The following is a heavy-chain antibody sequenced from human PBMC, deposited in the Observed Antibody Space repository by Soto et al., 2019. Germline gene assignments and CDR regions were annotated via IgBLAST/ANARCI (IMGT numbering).Heavy chain of an antibody. CDR1: GGSFSGYY. CDR2: INHSGST. V-gene: IGHV4-34*01. Sequence: SETLSLTCAVYGGSFSGYYWSWIRQPPGKGLEWIGEINHSGSTNYNPSLKSRVTISGDTSKNHFSLKLSSVTAADTAVYYCAREAHPKKNSYGFDYWGQGTLVTVSS. D-gene: IGHD5-18*01. J-gene: IGHJ4*02. CDR3: AREAHPKKNSYGFDY.